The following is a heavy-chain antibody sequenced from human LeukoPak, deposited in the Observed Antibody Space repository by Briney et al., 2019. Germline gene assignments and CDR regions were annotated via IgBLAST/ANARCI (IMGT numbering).Heavy chain of an antibody. CDR1: GGTFNNYA. CDR2: IIPIFGTA. CDR3: ARANCSTTSCYYGDFDY. Sequence: GASVKVSCKASGGTFNNYAISWVRQAPGQGLEWMGRIIPIFGTANYAQKFQGRDTITADESTSTAYMELSSLRSEDTAVYYCARANCSTTSCYYGDFDYWGQGTLVTVSS. J-gene: IGHJ4*02. D-gene: IGHD2-2*01. V-gene: IGHV1-69*15.